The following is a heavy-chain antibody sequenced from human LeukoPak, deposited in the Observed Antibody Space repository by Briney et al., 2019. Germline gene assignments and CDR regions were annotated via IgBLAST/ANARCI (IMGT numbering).Heavy chain of an antibody. D-gene: IGHD3-3*01. V-gene: IGHV4-34*01. CDR1: GGSFSGYY. CDR3: ARLIWSGYYLPDC. J-gene: IGHJ4*02. CDR2: INHSGST. Sequence: SETLSLTCAVYGGSFSGYYWSWIRQPPGKGLEWIGEINHSGSTNYNPSLKSRVTISVDTSKNQFSLKLSSVTAADTAVYYCARLIWSGYYLPDCWGQGTLVTVSS.